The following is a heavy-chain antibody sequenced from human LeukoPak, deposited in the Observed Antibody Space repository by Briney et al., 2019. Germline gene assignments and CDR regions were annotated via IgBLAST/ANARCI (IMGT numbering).Heavy chain of an antibody. CDR1: GFTFDDYG. CDR3: ARVQGRYSGSYPYYFDY. CDR2: IRQDGSEK. V-gene: IGHV3-7*01. D-gene: IGHD1-26*01. J-gene: IGHJ4*02. Sequence: GGSLSLSCAASGFTFDDYGMSWVRQAPGKGLEWVANIRQDGSEKYYVDSVKGRFTISRDNAKNSLYLQMNSLRAEDTAVYYCARVQGRYSGSYPYYFDYWGQGTLVTVSS.